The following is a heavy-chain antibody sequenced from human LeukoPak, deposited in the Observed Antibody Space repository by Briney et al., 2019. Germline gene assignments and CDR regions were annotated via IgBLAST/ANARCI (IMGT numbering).Heavy chain of an antibody. CDR1: GFTFNNYP. CDR3: ARAGVISGWDY. J-gene: IGHJ4*02. CDR2: IGGEKSGSWT. Sequence: GGSLRLSCAASGFTFNNYPMGWVRQAPGEGLEWLSAIGGEKSGSWTKCEDSVKGRFTISRDNSENTLYLQMDSLTVEDTAVYYCARAGVISGWDYWGQGVLVTVSS. D-gene: IGHD3-3*02. V-gene: IGHV3-23*01.